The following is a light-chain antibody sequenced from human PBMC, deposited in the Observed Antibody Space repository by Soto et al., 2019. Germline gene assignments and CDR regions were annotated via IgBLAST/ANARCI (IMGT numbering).Light chain of an antibody. CDR2: LEGSGSY. J-gene: IGLJ3*02. Sequence: QPVLTQSYSASASLGSSVKLTCTLSSGHSTYIIAWHQQQPGKAPRYLMKLEGSGSYNKGSGVPDRFSGSSSGADRYLTISHLQFEDEGDYYCETWNSNTRVFGGGTQLTVL. CDR3: ETWNSNTRV. CDR1: SGHSTYI. V-gene: IGLV4-60*02.